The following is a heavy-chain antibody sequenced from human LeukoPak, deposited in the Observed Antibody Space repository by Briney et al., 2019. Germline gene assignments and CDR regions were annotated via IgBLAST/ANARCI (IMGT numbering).Heavy chain of an antibody. CDR1: GFTFSSYA. V-gene: IGHV3-23*01. J-gene: IGHJ3*02. CDR3: AKGLDSSGWYSDDAFDI. D-gene: IGHD6-19*01. CDR2: ISGSGGST. Sequence: QPGGSLRLSCAASGFTFSSYAMSWVRQAPGKGLEWVSAISGSGGSTYYADSVKGRFTISRDNSKNTLYLQKNSLRAEDTAVYYCAKGLDSSGWYSDDAFDIWGQGTMVTVSS.